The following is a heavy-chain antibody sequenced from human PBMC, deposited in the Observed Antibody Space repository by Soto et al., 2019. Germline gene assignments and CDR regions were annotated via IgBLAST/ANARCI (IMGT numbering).Heavy chain of an antibody. V-gene: IGHV1-3*01. Sequence: QVQLVQSGTEVKKPGASVKVSCKASGYTFTSYGIHWVRQAPGQRLEWMGWINAANGDTKYSPKFQGRVTIPRDTSASTADMELSSLRSEDTAVYYCVRRHVSATGIDWFDPWGQGTLVTVSS. CDR2: INAANGDT. CDR3: VRRHVSATGIDWFDP. J-gene: IGHJ5*02. CDR1: GYTFTSYG. D-gene: IGHD6-13*01.